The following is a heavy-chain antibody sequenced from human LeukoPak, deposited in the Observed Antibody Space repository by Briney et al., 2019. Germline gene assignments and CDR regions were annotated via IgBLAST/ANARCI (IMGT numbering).Heavy chain of an antibody. V-gene: IGHV3-21*01. D-gene: IGHD6-6*01. CDR2: ISSSCSYI. Sequence: PGGSLRLSCAASGFTFSSYSMNWVRQAPGKGLEWVSSISSSCSYIYYADSVKGRFTISRDNAKNSLYLQMNSLRAEDTAVYYCARADLEYSSSSVYSDAFDIWGQGTMVTVSS. CDR3: ARADLEYSSSSVYSDAFDI. CDR1: GFTFSSYS. J-gene: IGHJ3*02.